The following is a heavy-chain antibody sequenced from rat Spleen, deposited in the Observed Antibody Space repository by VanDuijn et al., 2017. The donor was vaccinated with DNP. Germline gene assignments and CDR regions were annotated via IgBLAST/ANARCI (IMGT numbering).Heavy chain of an antibody. CDR3: ARNNYGWYFDF. J-gene: IGHJ1*01. CDR2: ITPSGGNT. V-gene: IGHV5-31*01. CDR1: GFTFNNHW. Sequence: EVQLVESGGDLVQPGRSLKLSCEASGFTFNNHWMTWIRQVPGKGLEWVASITPSGGNTYFPDSVKGRFTISRNNAKNTLYLQMNSLRSEDTATYYCARNNYGWYFDFWGPGTMVTVSS. D-gene: IGHD1-10*01.